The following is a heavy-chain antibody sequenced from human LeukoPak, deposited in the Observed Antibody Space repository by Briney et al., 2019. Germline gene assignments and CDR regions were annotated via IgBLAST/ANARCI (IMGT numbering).Heavy chain of an antibody. CDR1: GFTFNFYW. J-gene: IGHJ4*02. CDR2: INRDGSSF. CDR3: ARVRTNNYGFDY. V-gene: IGHV3-74*03. D-gene: IGHD5-18*01. Sequence: GGSLRLSCAASGFTFNFYWLHWVRQAPGKGLEWVSHINRDGSSFTYADFVKGRFTISRDNAKNTLYLQMNSLRVEDTAVYYCARVRTNNYGFDYWGQGALVTVSS.